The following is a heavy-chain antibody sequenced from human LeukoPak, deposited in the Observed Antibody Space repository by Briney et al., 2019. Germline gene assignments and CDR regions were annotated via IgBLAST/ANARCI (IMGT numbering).Heavy chain of an antibody. V-gene: IGHV4-38-2*02. Sequence: PSETLSLTCTVSGYSISSGYYWGWIRQPPGKGLEWIGSIYHSGSTYYNPSLKSRVTISVDTSKNQFSLKLSSVTAADTAVYYCARAGTTWAIDYWGQGTLVTVSS. CDR1: GYSISSGYY. J-gene: IGHJ4*02. CDR3: ARAGTTWAIDY. CDR2: IYHSGST. D-gene: IGHD1-1*01.